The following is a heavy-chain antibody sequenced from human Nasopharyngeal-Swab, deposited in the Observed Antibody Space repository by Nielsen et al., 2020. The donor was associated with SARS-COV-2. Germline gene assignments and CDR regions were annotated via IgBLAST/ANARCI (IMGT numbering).Heavy chain of an antibody. D-gene: IGHD2-2*01. V-gene: IGHV5-10-1*01. J-gene: IGHJ6*02. CDR2: IDPSDSYT. Sequence: GESLKISCKGSGYSFTSYWISWVRQMPGKGLEWMGRIDPSDSYTNYNPSFQGHVTISADKSISTAYLQWSSLKASDTAMYYCARRDCSSTSCSHYYYGMDVWGQGTTVTVSS. CDR3: ARRDCSSTSCSHYYYGMDV. CDR1: GYSFTSYW.